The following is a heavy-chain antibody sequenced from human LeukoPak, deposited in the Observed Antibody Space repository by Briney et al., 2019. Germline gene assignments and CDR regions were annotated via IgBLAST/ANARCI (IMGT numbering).Heavy chain of an antibody. V-gene: IGHV1-2*02. CDR2: INPNSGGT. CDR1: GYTFAGYY. CDR3: ARVSDNGSENFDQ. J-gene: IGHJ4*02. D-gene: IGHD3-10*01. Sequence: ASVKVSCKASGYTFAGYYIHWVRQAPGQGLEWVGWINPNSGGTDNAQKFQGRLTMTRDTSISTAYMELSSLRSDDTAVYYCARVSDNGSENFDQWGQGTLVTLSS.